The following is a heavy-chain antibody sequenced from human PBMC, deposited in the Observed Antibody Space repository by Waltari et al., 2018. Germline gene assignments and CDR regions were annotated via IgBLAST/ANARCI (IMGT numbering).Heavy chain of an antibody. CDR1: GFTFSTYE. Sequence: EVQLVESGGGLVQPGGSLRLSCAASGFTFSTYEMNWVRQAPGKGLEWVSYIRSSGSTIYYADAVKGRFTISRDNAKNSLYLQMNSLRAEDTAVYYCARGLRGYSYGYDYWGQGTLVTVSS. J-gene: IGHJ4*02. CDR2: IRSSGSTI. CDR3: ARGLRGYSYGYDY. D-gene: IGHD5-18*01. V-gene: IGHV3-48*03.